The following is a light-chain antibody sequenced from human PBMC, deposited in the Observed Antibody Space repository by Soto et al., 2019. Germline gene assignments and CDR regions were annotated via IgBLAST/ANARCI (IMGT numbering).Light chain of an antibody. CDR1: QSISKY. CDR3: QQINSIPPWT. CDR2: GAS. J-gene: IGKJ1*01. Sequence: DIQMTQSPSSLSASVGDRVTITCRASQSISKYLNWYQHKPGKGPKLLIYGASTLQSGVPSRFSGSGSGTDFTLTISSLQPEDVATYYCQQINSIPPWTFGQGTKVEIK. V-gene: IGKV1-39*01.